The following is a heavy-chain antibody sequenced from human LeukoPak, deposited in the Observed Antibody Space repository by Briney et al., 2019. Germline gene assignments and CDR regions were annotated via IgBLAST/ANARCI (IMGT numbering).Heavy chain of an antibody. D-gene: IGHD2-15*01. CDR3: ARDVVSATPRYYYYGMDV. CDR2: IWYEGSNK. V-gene: IGHV3-33*01. Sequence: PGGALRLSCAASGFTFSSYVMHWVRQAPGKGLERVAVIWYEGSNKYYADAVNRRFTISRHNSKNTLYLQMNSLRAEDTAVYYCARDVVSATPRYYYYGMDVWGKGTTVTVSS. J-gene: IGHJ6*04. CDR1: GFTFSSYV.